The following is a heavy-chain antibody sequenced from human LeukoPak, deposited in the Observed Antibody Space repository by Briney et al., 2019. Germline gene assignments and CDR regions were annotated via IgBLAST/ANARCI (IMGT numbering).Heavy chain of an antibody. J-gene: IGHJ3*02. D-gene: IGHD6-19*01. CDR2: VLSGGDIT. CDR1: GFTFSSYA. Sequence: PGGSLRLSCAASGFTFSSYAMSWVRQAPGKGLEWVSSVLSGGDITSYADSVKGRFTISRDNAKNSLYLQMNSLRAEDTALYYCAKDHQPQVAGHRAFDIWGQGTMVTVSS. CDR3: AKDHQPQVAGHRAFDI. V-gene: IGHV3-23*01.